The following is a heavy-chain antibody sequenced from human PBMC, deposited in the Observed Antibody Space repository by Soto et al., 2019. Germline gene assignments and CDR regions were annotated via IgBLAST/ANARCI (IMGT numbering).Heavy chain of an antibody. CDR1: GGTFSSYA. Sequence: QVQLVQSGAEVKKPASSVKVSCKASGGTFSSYAISWVRQAPGQGLEWMGGIIPIFGTANYAQKFQGRVTITADESTSTAYMELSSLRSEDTAVYYCARALYYDFWSGYYPFDYWGQGTLVTVSS. J-gene: IGHJ4*02. D-gene: IGHD3-3*01. CDR3: ARALYYDFWSGYYPFDY. CDR2: IIPIFGTA. V-gene: IGHV1-69*01.